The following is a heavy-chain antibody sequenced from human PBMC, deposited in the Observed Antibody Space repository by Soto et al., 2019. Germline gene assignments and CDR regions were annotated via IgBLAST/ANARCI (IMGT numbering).Heavy chain of an antibody. CDR2: ISWDEDK. J-gene: IGHJ6*02. D-gene: IGHD2-15*01. CDR3: AHKGGRGAAMDV. V-gene: IGHV2-5*02. Sequence: QITLKESGPTLVKPTQTLTLTCTFSGFSLSTSGVGVSWIRQPPGKALEWLALISWDEDKRYSPFLKSRLTITKDPSTNEVVLTMTNMGPVDTGTYYCAHKGGRGAAMDVWGQGTTVTVSS. CDR1: GFSLSTSGVG.